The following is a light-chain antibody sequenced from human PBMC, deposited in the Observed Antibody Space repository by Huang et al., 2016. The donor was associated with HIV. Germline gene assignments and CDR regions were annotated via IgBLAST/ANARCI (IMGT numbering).Light chain of an antibody. CDR1: QSVNSY. CDR2: DAS. J-gene: IGKJ5*01. CDR3: QQRSNGIT. V-gene: IGKV3-11*01. Sequence: VLTQSPATLSLSPGERATLSCRASQSVNSYVAWYQQKPGQAPRLLSYDASNRATGIPARFSGSGSGTDFTLTISSLEPEDFAVYYCQQRSNGITFGQGTRLEIK.